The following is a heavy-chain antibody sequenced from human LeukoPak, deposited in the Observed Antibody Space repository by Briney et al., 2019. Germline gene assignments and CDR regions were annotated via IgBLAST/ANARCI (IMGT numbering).Heavy chain of an antibody. CDR2: IIPILGIA. D-gene: IGHD3-22*01. CDR3: ARDATYDSSGYRAYDI. CDR1: GGTFSSYA. V-gene: IGHV1-69*04. J-gene: IGHJ3*02. Sequence: SVKVSCKASGGTFSSYAISWVRQAPGQGLEWMGRIIPILGIANYAQKLQGRVTMTTDTSTSTAYMELRSLRSDDTAVYYCARDATYDSSGYRAYDIWGQGTMVTVSS.